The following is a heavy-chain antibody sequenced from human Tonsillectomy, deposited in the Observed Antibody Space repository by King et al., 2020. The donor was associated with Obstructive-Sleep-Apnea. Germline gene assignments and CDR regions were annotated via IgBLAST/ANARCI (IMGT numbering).Heavy chain of an antibody. Sequence: VQLVQSGGGVVQPWRSLRLSCAASGFTFRTYAMHWVRQAPGKGLEWVAVISNDGSNKYYADSVKGRFTISRDNSKNKLYLQMNSLRAEDTAVYYCVRDGDCLTGYPGFGGMDVWGQGTTVTVSS. D-gene: IGHD3-9*01. V-gene: IGHV3-30*04. CDR3: VRDGDCLTGYPGFGGMDV. CDR1: GFTFRTYA. J-gene: IGHJ6*02. CDR2: ISNDGSNK.